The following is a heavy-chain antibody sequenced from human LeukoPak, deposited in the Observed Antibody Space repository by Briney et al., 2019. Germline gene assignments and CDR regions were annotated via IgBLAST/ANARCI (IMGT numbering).Heavy chain of an antibody. CDR3: ATERDYGDRFFDY. V-gene: IGHV4-31*03. J-gene: IGHJ4*02. CDR2: IYNSGST. CDR1: GGSISSGDYY. Sequence: PSETLSLTCTVSGGSISSGDYYWSWIRQHPGKGLEWIGYIYNSGSTYYNPSLKSRVTISVDTSKNQFSLKLNSVTAADTAVYLCATERDYGDRFFDYWGQGTLVTVSS. D-gene: IGHD4-17*01.